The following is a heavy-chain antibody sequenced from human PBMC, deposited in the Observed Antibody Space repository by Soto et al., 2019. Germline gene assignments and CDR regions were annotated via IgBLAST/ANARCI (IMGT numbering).Heavy chain of an antibody. CDR1: GFTFSSDG. D-gene: IGHD3-22*01. V-gene: IGHV3-33*01. CDR2: IWYDGSNK. CDR3: ARTTYYYDSSGCLGWYFDY. Sequence: QVQLVESGGGVVQPGRSLRLSCAASGFTFSSDGMHWVRQAPGKGLEWVAVIWYDGSNKYYADSVKGRFTISRDNSKNTLYLQMNSLRAEDTAVYYCARTTYYYDSSGCLGWYFDYWGQGTLVTVSS. J-gene: IGHJ4*02.